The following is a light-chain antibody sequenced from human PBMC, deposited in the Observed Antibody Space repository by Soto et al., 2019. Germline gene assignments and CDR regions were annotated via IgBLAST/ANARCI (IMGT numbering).Light chain of an antibody. CDR3: GTWDINLATVV. CDR2: DNH. J-gene: IGLJ2*01. V-gene: IGLV1-51*01. Sequence: QSVLTQPPSVSAAPGQRVTISCSGSSSNIGGNYVFWYQVVPRTAPKLLIYDNHKRHSGVPDRFSGSKSGKSATLGIADLHAGDEAHYYCGTWDINLATVVFGGGTKVTVL. CDR1: SSNIGGNY.